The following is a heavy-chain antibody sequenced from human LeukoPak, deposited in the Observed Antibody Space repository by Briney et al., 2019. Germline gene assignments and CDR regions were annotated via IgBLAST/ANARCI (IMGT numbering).Heavy chain of an antibody. CDR1: GYTFTSYA. CDR2: INTNTGNP. CDR3: ARDAPADFWSGYYGY. J-gene: IGHJ4*02. Sequence: ASVKVSCKASGYTFTSYAMNWVRQAPGQGLEWMGWINTNTGNPTYAQGFTGRFVFSLDTSVSTAYLQISSLKAEDTAVYYCARDAPADFWSGYYGYWGQGTLVTVSS. D-gene: IGHD3-3*01. V-gene: IGHV7-4-1*02.